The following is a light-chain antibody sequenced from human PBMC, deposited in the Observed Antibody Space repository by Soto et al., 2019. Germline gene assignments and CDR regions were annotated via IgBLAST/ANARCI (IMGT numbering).Light chain of an antibody. V-gene: IGKV3-20*01. J-gene: IGKJ4*01. CDR2: GAS. CDR3: QQYGSSPLLT. CDR1: QSVSNNY. Sequence: EIVSTQPPGTLSLSPGERPSLSCSASQSVSNNYLAWYQQKPGQAPRLLIYGASNRATGIPDRFSGSGSGTDFTLTISRLEPEDFAVYYCQQYGSSPLLTFGGGTKVDIK.